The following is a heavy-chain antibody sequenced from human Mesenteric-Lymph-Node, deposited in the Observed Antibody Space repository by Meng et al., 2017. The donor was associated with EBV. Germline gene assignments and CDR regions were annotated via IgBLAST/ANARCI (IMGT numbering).Heavy chain of an antibody. Sequence: LPLLEVGPGLVKPSETLSLTCTDSGGSISSSNYYWGWIRQPPGKGLEWIGSIYYSGSTHYNPSLKSRVTISEDTSKNQFSLKVSSVIAADTAVYYCARREASSPGWFDPWGQGTLVTVSS. D-gene: IGHD6-13*01. J-gene: IGHJ5*02. CDR3: ARREASSPGWFDP. CDR2: IYYSGST. CDR1: GGSISSSNYY. V-gene: IGHV4-39*01.